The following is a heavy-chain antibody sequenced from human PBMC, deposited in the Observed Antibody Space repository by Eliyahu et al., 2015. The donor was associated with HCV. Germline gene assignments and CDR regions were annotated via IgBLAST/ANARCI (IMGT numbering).Heavy chain of an antibody. CDR1: GGXITTYY. J-gene: IGHJ5*02. D-gene: IGHD6-19*01. CDR3: ASGGGGIAVAGTGGWFDP. V-gene: IGHV4-59*01. CDR2: IHYSGST. Sequence: QVQLQESGPGLVKPSETLSLTCTVSGGXITTYYGSWIRQPPGKGLEWIGYIHYSGSTHYNPXLKSRVTISVDTSKNQFSLSLTSVTAADTAVYYCASGGGGIAVAGTGGWFDPWGQGTLVTVSS.